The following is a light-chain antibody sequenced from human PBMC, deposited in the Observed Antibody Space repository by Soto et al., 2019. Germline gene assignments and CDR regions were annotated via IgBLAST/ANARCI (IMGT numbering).Light chain of an antibody. J-gene: IGLJ1*01. Sequence: QSVLTQPAPVSGSPGQSITISCPGTSSDVGSYNLVSWYQQHPGKAPKLMIYEGSKRPSGVSNRFSGSKSGNTASLTISGLQAEDEADYYCCSYAGSSTYVFGTGTKVTVL. CDR1: SSDVGSYNL. CDR2: EGS. CDR3: CSYAGSSTYV. V-gene: IGLV2-23*01.